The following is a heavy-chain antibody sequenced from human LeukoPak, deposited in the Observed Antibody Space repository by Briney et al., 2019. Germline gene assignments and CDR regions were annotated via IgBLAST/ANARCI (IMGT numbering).Heavy chain of an antibody. CDR1: GATFTSYI. CDR3: ARLTVIKRAFDI. D-gene: IGHD4-23*01. V-gene: IGHV4-34*01. J-gene: IGHJ3*02. Sequence: SETLSLTCAVSGATFTSYIWTWIRQPPGKGLQWIGEISHSGITNYNPSLRSRVTMSVDTSKNQFSLKLSSVTAADTAVYYCARLTVIKRAFDIWGQGTVVTVSS. CDR2: ISHSGIT.